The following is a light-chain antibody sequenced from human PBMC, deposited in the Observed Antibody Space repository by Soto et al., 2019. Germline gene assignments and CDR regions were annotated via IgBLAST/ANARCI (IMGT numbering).Light chain of an antibody. J-gene: IGKJ3*01. CDR2: AAS. CDR1: QSVSTN. V-gene: IGKV3-15*01. Sequence: EIVVTQSPGILSVSPGDRATLSCRASQSVSTNLAWYQQKPGQAPTLLIYAASTRATGIPARFTGSGSGTHFTLTISSLQSEDFAVYSCQEYSKSPLFTFGPGTRVDIK. CDR3: QEYSKSPLFT.